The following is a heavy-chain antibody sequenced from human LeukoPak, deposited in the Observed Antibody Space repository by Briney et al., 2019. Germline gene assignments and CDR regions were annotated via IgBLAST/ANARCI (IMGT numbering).Heavy chain of an antibody. CDR1: GGTFSSYA. Sequence: SVNVSCKASGGTFSSYAISWVRQAPGQGLEWMGGIIPIFGTANYAQKFQGRVTITADESTSTAYMELSSLRSEDTAVYYCARDTPGGYSSGWSQQDYWGQGTLVTVSS. CDR3: ARDTPGGYSSGWSQQDY. J-gene: IGHJ4*02. CDR2: IIPIFGTA. D-gene: IGHD6-19*01. V-gene: IGHV1-69*13.